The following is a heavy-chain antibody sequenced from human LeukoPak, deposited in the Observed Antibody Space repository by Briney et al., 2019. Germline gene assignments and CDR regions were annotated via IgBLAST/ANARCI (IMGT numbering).Heavy chain of an antibody. CDR3: ATWDISGAYRAFHI. CDR1: GYTFTSYG. J-gene: IGHJ3*02. V-gene: IGHV1-24*01. D-gene: IGHD1-26*01. CDR2: FDPEDAEK. Sequence: ASVKVSCKASGYTFTSYGISWVRQAPGEGLEWMGGFDPEDAEKIYAQKFQGRVTMTEDTSTDTAYMELSSLRSEDTAVYYCATWDISGAYRAFHIWGQGTVVTVSS.